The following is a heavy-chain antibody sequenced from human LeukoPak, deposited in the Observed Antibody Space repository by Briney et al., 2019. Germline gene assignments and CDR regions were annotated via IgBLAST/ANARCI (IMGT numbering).Heavy chain of an antibody. D-gene: IGHD3-10*01. CDR2: ISYDGSNK. V-gene: IGHV3-30*18. Sequence: GGSLRLSCAASGFTFSSYSMNWVRQAPGKGLEWVAVISYDGSNKYYADSVKGRFTISRDNSKNTLYLQMNSLRAEDTAVYYCAKDDYGSGSYLHYYYYMDVWGKGTTVTVSS. J-gene: IGHJ6*03. CDR3: AKDDYGSGSYLHYYYYMDV. CDR1: GFTFSSYS.